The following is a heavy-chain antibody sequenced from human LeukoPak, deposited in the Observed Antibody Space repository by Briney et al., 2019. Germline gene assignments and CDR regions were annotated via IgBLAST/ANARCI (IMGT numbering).Heavy chain of an antibody. D-gene: IGHD4-17*01. CDR3: AKVGYYGDEPIDY. V-gene: IGHV3-23*01. Sequence: PGGSLRLPCSGSRFTFRSYAMTWVRQAPGKGLEWVSDISSAGGSTYYADSVKGRFSVSRDNSKNTLYLEMNSLRAEDTAIYYCAKVGYYGDEPIDYWGQGTLVTVSS. J-gene: IGHJ4*02. CDR1: RFTFRSYA. CDR2: ISSAGGST.